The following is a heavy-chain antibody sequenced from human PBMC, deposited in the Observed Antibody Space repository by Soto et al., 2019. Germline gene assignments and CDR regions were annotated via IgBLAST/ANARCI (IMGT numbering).Heavy chain of an antibody. D-gene: IGHD1-1*01. CDR2: ISWNSAST. Sequence: EVQLVESGGGLVEPGKSLRLSCVVSGFTYEDFAMHWVRQAPGKGLEWVSGISWNSASTGYADSVTGRFTISRDNAKNSLYLQMSNQTGDDTAMNYCVNDLRRYNEGLYVWVPWTSVTVAS. CDR3: VNDLRRYNEGLYV. J-gene: IGHJ6*02. V-gene: IGHV3-9*01. CDR1: GFTYEDFA.